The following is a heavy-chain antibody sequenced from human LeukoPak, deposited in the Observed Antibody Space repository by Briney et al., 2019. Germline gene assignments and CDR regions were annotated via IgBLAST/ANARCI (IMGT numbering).Heavy chain of an antibody. D-gene: IGHD1-1*01. CDR3: ARTKLPIRPYYYYGMDV. J-gene: IGHJ6*02. V-gene: IGHV4-59*01. Sequence: AETLCLTCAVSGGSFSSYYWSWVRQAPGKGLEWVAYIYYSGSTNYYPYLQSRVTIYVDTSKHQFSLKLSSVTAADTAVYSCARTKLPIRPYYYYGMDVWGQGTAVTVSS. CDR2: IYYSGST. CDR1: GGSFSSYY.